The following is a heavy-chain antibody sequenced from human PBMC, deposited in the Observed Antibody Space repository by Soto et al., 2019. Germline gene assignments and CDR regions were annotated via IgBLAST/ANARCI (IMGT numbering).Heavy chain of an antibody. Sequence: PSETLSLTCSFSGGSLKSGGSPWTWVRPHPEKGLEWIGFIYFYNGATSSTSYNPSLQSRVVISVDTSKNHVSLNLNSVTVADTAVYFCAWGTDAYKNGFWGLGTLVTVS. CDR1: GGSLKSGGSP. V-gene: IGHV4-31*03. J-gene: IGHJ4*02. CDR3: AWGTDAYKNGF. CDR2: IYFYNGATSST. D-gene: IGHD2-8*01.